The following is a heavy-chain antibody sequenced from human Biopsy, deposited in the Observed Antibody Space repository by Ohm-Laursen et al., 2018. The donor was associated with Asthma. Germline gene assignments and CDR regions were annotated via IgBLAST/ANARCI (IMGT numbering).Heavy chain of an antibody. V-gene: IGHV4-30-2*01. CDR1: GGAISSDGYT. CDR2: IYHKGTT. CDR3: ARHQEAASYHYDGSIAY. Sequence: TLSLTWAVSGGAISSDGYTWTWIRQPPGKGLEWIGYIYHKGTTYYNPSLKSRVTMSMDMSGNQFSQNLTCVTAADTAVYFCARHQEAASYHYDGSIAYWGQGIPVTVSS. D-gene: IGHD3-22*01. J-gene: IGHJ4*02.